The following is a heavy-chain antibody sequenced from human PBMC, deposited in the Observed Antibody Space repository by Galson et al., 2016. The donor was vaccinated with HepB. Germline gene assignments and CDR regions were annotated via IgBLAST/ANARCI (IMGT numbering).Heavy chain of an antibody. J-gene: IGHJ1*01. Sequence: SLRLSCAASGFTFSSYWMSWARQAPGKGLEWVSAMSDSGGSTYYADSVKGRFTISRDNSKDTLYLQMNSLGAEDTAIYYCAVRYSRIWYFQHWGRGTLVSVSS. CDR3: AVRYSRIWYFQH. CDR1: GFTFSSYW. CDR2: MSDSGGST. V-gene: IGHV3-23*01. D-gene: IGHD6-13*01.